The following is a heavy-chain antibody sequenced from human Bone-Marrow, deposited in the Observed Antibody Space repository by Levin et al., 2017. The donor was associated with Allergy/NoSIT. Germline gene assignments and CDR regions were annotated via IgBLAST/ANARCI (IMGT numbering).Heavy chain of an antibody. Sequence: ASVKVSCKASGYTFSNYAIHWVRQAPGQRLEWMGWINNANGNTKYSEKFQGRVTISNDASASTAYMEVSSLTSEDTAVYFCARDRWEEFFNWFDPWDQGTLVTVSS. J-gene: IGHJ5*02. D-gene: IGHD1-26*01. CDR1: GYTFSNYA. V-gene: IGHV1-3*04. CDR2: INNANGNT. CDR3: ARDRWEEFFNWFDP.